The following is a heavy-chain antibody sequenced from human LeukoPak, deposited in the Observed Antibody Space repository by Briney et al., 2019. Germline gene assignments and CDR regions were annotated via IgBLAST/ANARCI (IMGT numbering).Heavy chain of an antibody. CDR3: ARRRDLYSGSYYPFDY. CDR1: GSSFTSYW. J-gene: IGHJ4*02. D-gene: IGHD1-26*01. CDR2: IYPGDSDA. V-gene: IGHV5-51*01. Sequence: GESLQISCQGSGSSFTSYWIGWVRQVPGKGLKWMGIIYPGDSDARYSPSFQGQVTISADKSISTAYLQWSSLKASDTAMYYCARRRDLYSGSYYPFDYWGQGTRVTVAS.